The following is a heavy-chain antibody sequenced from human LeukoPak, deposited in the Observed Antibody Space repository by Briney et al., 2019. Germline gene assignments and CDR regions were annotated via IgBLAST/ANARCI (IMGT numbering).Heavy chain of an antibody. CDR2: INDNGGTST. CDR1: GFTFSTHG. Sequence: PGGSLRLSCAASGFTFSTHGMGWVRQAPGKGLEWVSSINDNGGTSTWYADSVKGRSTISRDNSKNTLYLQMNSLRVEDTAVYYCAKIWATSRFDYWGQGTLVTVSS. D-gene: IGHD5-12*01. J-gene: IGHJ4*02. V-gene: IGHV3-23*01. CDR3: AKIWATSRFDY.